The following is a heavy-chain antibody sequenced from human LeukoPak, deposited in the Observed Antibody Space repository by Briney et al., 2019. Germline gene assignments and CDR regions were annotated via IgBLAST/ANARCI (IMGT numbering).Heavy chain of an antibody. D-gene: IGHD3-22*01. Sequence: PGGSLRLSCAASGFGFRGDGIHCVCHAPGKGLEWVAVIGYDESKKYYADSVKGRFTISRANSKNTLYLHMNSLRTEATAMSFCAKEIFYDSSAFFDYWGQGTLVTVSS. CDR2: IGYDESKK. CDR1: GFGFRGDG. J-gene: IGHJ4*02. CDR3: AKEIFYDSSAFFDY. V-gene: IGHV3-30*18.